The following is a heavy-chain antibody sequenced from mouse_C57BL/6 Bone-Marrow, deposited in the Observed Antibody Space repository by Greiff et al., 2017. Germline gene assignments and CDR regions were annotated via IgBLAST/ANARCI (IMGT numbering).Heavy chain of an antibody. D-gene: IGHD1-1*01. Sequence: VQRVESGAELARPGASVKLSCKASGYTFTSYGISWVKQRTGQGLEWIGEIYPRSGNTYYNEKFKGKATLTADKSSSTAYMELRSLTSEDSAVYVCAKRGLFITTVVATYYYAMDYWGQGTSVTVSS. CDR1: GYTFTSYG. CDR2: IYPRSGNT. V-gene: IGHV1-81*01. J-gene: IGHJ4*01. CDR3: AKRGLFITTVVATYYYAMDY.